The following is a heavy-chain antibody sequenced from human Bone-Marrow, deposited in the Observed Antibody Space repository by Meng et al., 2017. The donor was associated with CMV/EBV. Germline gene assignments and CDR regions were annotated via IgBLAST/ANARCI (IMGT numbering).Heavy chain of an antibody. CDR2: IIPIFGTA. CDR3: ARAGPWRSTSCYPPRYYGMDV. J-gene: IGHJ6*02. V-gene: IGHV1-69*05. Sequence: SGKVSCKASGGTSSSYAISWVRQAPGQGLEWMGVIIPIFGTANYAQKFQGRVTITTDESTSTAYMELSSLRSEDTAVYYCARAGPWRSTSCYPPRYYGMDVWGQGTTVTVSS. CDR1: GGTSSSYA. D-gene: IGHD2-2*01.